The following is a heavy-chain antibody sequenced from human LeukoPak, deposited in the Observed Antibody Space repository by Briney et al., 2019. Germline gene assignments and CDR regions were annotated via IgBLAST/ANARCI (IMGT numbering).Heavy chain of an antibody. CDR3: ARGFRAVTTDTPTYYFYYYMDV. Sequence: GGSLRLSCAASGFTFDDYGMSWVRQVPGKGLEWVSGINWSGGSTGYADSVKGRFTISRDNAKNSLYLRMNSLRAEDTALYYCARGFRAVTTDTPTYYFYYYMDVWGKGTTVTVSS. J-gene: IGHJ6*03. D-gene: IGHD4-17*01. CDR1: GFTFDDYG. CDR2: INWSGGST. V-gene: IGHV3-20*04.